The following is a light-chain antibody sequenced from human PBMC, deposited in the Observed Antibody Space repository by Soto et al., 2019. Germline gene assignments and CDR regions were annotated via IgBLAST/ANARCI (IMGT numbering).Light chain of an antibody. CDR3: QQYNSYST. V-gene: IGKV1-5*01. CDR1: QSISSW. CDR2: DAS. Sequence: DFQITQSPSTLSASVGDRVTITCRASQSISSWLAWYQQKPGKAPKLLIYDASSLESGVPSRFSGSGSGTEFTLTIISLQPDDFATYYCQQYNSYSTFGQGTKVEIK. J-gene: IGKJ1*01.